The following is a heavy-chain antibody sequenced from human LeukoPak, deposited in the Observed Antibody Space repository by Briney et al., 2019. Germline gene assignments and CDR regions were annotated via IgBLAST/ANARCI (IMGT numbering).Heavy chain of an antibody. J-gene: IGHJ4*02. D-gene: IGHD3-22*01. CDR3: ARDQRYYDSSGYPDS. CDR1: GFTFSSYW. CDR2: IKQDGSEK. Sequence: PGGSLRLSCAASGFTFSSYWMSRVRQAPGKGLEWVANIKQDGSEKYYVDSVKGRFTISRDNAKNSLYLQMNSLRAEDTAVYYCARDQRYYDSSGYPDSWGQGTLVTVSS. V-gene: IGHV3-7*03.